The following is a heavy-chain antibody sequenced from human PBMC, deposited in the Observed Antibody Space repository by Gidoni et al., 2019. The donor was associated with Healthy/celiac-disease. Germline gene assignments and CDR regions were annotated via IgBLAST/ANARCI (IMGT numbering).Heavy chain of an antibody. CDR2: ISGSGGST. CDR3: AKDLGATTVTIFDY. CDR1: GFTFSSYA. J-gene: IGHJ4*02. V-gene: IGHV3-23*01. Sequence: EVQLLESGGGLVQPGGSLRLAFAASGFTFSSYAMRWVRRAPGKGLEWVSAISGSGGSTYYADSVKCRFTISRDNSKNTLYLQMNSLRAEDTAVYYCAKDLGATTVTIFDYWGQGTLVTVSS. D-gene: IGHD4-17*01.